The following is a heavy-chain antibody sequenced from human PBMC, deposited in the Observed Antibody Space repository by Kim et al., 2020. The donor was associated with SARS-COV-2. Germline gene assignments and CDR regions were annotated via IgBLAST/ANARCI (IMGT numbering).Heavy chain of an antibody. V-gene: IGHV4-31*03. CDR3: ARRYCSSTSCSWFDP. CDR2: IYYSGST. CDR1: GGSISSGGYY. J-gene: IGHJ5*02. D-gene: IGHD2-2*01. Sequence: SETLSLTCTVSGGSISSGGYYWSWIRQHPGKGLEWIGYIYYSGSTYYNPSLKSRVTISVDTSKNQFSLKMSSVTAADTAVYYCARRYCSSTSCSWFDPWGQGTLVTVSS.